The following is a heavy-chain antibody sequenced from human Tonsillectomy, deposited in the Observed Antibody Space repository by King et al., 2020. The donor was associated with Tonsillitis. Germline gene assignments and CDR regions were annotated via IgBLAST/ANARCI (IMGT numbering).Heavy chain of an antibody. D-gene: IGHD3-22*01. V-gene: IGHV4-39*07. CDR1: GGSISSSSYH. CDR3: ARDDSSGYDYYYYGMDV. Sequence: QLQESGPGLVKPSETLCLICTVSGGSISSSSYHWGWIRQPPGKGLEWIGSIYHSGSTYYNPSLKSRVTISVDTSKNQFSLKLSSVTAADTAVYYCARDDSSGYDYYYYGMDVWGQGTTVTVSS. J-gene: IGHJ6*02. CDR2: IYHSGST.